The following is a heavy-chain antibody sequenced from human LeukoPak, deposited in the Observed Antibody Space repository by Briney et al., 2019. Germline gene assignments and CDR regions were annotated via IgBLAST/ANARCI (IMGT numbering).Heavy chain of an antibody. CDR2: IYHSGST. D-gene: IGHD5-18*01. Sequence: SETLSLTCTVSGYSISSGYYWGWIRPPPGKGLEWIGSIYHSGSTYYNPSLKSRVTISVDTSKNQFSLKLSSVTAADTAVYYCARGRGATAMVFFDYWGQGTLVTVSS. J-gene: IGHJ4*02. V-gene: IGHV4-38-2*02. CDR3: ARGRGATAMVFFDY. CDR1: GYSISSGYY.